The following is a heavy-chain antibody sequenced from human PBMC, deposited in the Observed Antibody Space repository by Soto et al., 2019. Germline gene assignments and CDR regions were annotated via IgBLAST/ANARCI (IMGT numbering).Heavy chain of an antibody. D-gene: IGHD6-19*01. Sequence: QVHLVQSGAEVKKPGSSVKVSCKASGGSFSNYIFAWVRQAPGQGLEWMGGPIPMFATAQYAQKLQGRVTITADESTSTVYMDLTSLTSDDTAVYYCARGLFGQQWLVGFDTWGQGTLVTVSS. CDR2: PIPMFATA. CDR3: ARGLFGQQWLVGFDT. V-gene: IGHV1-69*01. J-gene: IGHJ4*02. CDR1: GGSFSNYI.